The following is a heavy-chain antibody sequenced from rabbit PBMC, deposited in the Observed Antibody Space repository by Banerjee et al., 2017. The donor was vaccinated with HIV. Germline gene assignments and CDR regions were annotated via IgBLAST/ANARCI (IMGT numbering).Heavy chain of an antibody. D-gene: IGHD2-1*01. CDR3: ARGDRYDDYGDYLNL. J-gene: IGHJ4*01. V-gene: IGHV1S43*01. Sequence: QEQLEESGGGLVQPEGSLTLTCKASGIDFSDYYSVCWVRQAPGKGLELVACIVTSSGAKTGWVNGRFTISRSTSLNTVDLKMTSLTVADTATYFCARGDRYDDYGDYLNLWGQGTLVTVS. CDR2: IVTSSGA. CDR1: GIDFSDYYS.